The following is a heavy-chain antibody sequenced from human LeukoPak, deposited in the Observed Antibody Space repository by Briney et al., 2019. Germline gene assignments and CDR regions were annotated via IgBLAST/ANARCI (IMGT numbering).Heavy chain of an antibody. J-gene: IGHJ4*02. CDR2: IYHSGST. CDR3: ARDWAVAGLDY. CDR1: GGPISSSNW. Sequence: SETLSLTCAVSGGPISSSNWWSWVRRPPGKGLEWIGEIYHSGSTNYNPSLKSRVTMSVDTSKNQFSLKLSSVTAADTAVYYCARDWAVAGLDYWGQGTLVTVSS. V-gene: IGHV4-4*02. D-gene: IGHD6-19*01.